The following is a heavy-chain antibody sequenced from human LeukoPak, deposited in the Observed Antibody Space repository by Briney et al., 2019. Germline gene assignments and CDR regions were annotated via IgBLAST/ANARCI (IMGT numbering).Heavy chain of an antibody. V-gene: IGHV1-69*02. D-gene: IGHD3-3*01. CDR3: ARADGYYDFWSGYYLNY. J-gene: IGHJ4*02. CDR2: IIPILGIA. CDR1: GFTFSSYT. Sequence: PGGSLRLSCAASGFTFSSYTISWVRQAPGQGLEWMGRIIPILGIANYAQKFQGRVTITADKSTSTAYMELSSLRSEDTAVYYCARADGYYDFWSGYYLNYWGQGTLVTVSS.